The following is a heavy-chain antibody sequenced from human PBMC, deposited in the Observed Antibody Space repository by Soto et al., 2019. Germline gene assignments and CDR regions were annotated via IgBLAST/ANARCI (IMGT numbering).Heavy chain of an antibody. CDR1: GGSISSGGYS. Sequence: QLQLQESGSGLVKPSQTLSLTCAVSGGSISSGGYSWSWIRQPPGKGLEWIGYIYHSGSTYYNPSLKSRGTISVDRSKNQFLLKLSSVTAADTAVYYWARKHGTEKFDYWGQGTLVTVSS. CDR3: ARKHGTEKFDY. V-gene: IGHV4-30-2*01. D-gene: IGHD1-1*01. J-gene: IGHJ4*02. CDR2: IYHSGST.